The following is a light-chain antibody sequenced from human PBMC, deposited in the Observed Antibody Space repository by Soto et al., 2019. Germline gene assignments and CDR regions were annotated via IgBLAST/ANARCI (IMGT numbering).Light chain of an antibody. V-gene: IGLV2-8*01. CDR2: EVN. CDR1: SSDVGGYNF. CDR3: SSHAGSTNLI. Sequence: QSALTQPPSASGSPGQSVTISCTGTSSDVGGYNFVSWYQQHPGKAPKLMIYEVNGRPSGVPDRFSGSKSGNTASLTVSGLQAEDEADYYCSSHAGSTNLIFGGGTKVTVL. J-gene: IGLJ2*01.